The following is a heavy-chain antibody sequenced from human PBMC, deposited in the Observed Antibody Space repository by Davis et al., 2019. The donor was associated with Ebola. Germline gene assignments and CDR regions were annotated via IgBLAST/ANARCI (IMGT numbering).Heavy chain of an antibody. V-gene: IGHV3-23*01. J-gene: IGHJ4*02. CDR1: GFTFSSYA. Sequence: GESLKISCAAPGFTFSSYAMSWFRQAPRKGLEWVSAISGSGGSTYYADPVKGRFTISRDNSKNTLYLQMNSLRAKDTAVYYCAKDPRITMIRYFDYWGQGTLVTVSS. CDR2: ISGSGGST. D-gene: IGHD3-22*01. CDR3: AKDPRITMIRYFDY.